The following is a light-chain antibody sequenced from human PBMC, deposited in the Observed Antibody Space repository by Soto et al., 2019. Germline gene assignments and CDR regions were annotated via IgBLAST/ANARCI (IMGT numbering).Light chain of an antibody. J-gene: IGKJ1*01. V-gene: IGKV3-15*01. CDR2: GAS. CDR1: QSVSSD. CDR3: QQYNNWPRT. Sequence: IVIKQIPTTLAVAPGERATLSRRASQSVSSDLAWYHQKPGQAPRLLIYGASTRATGIPARFSGSGSGTEFTLTINSLQSEDFAVYYCQQYNNWPRTFGQGTKVDI.